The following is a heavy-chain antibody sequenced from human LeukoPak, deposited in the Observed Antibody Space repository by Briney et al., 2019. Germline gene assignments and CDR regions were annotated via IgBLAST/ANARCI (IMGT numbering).Heavy chain of an antibody. D-gene: IGHD5-24*01. CDR1: GFTFSSYG. J-gene: IGHJ4*02. Sequence: GRSLRLSCAASGFTFSSYGMSWVRQAPGKGLEWVSIISGTAFSTYYADSVRGRFTISRDNSKNTLYLQINSLRAEDTAVYYCAKIIRRDGYSYLDYWGQGTLVTVSS. CDR3: AKIIRRDGYSYLDY. CDR2: ISGTAFST. V-gene: IGHV3-23*01.